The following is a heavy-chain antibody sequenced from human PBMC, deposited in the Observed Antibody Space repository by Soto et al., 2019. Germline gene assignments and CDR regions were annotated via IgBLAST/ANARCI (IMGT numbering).Heavy chain of an antibody. CDR1: GFTFSNYA. V-gene: IGHV3-23*01. CDR2: ISDSGAGT. CDR3: AKSVAAWPYDY. Sequence: EVQLLESGGGLVQPGGSLRLSCVASGFTFSNYAMTWVRQAPGKGLDWVSAISDSGAGTYYADSVKGRFTISRDNSKSTLYLQLNSLRAEDTAVYFCAKSVAAWPYDYWGQGTLVTVSS. J-gene: IGHJ4*02. D-gene: IGHD6-25*01.